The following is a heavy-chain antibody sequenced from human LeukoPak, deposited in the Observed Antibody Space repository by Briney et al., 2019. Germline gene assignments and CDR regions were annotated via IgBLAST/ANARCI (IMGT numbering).Heavy chain of an antibody. V-gene: IGHV4-4*07. J-gene: IGHJ4*02. CDR3: ARGGVYSSGWLGSAFDY. Sequence: SETLSLTCTVSGGSISSYYWSWIRQPAGKGLEWIGRIYTSGSTNYNPSLKSRVTISVDTSKNQFSLKLSSVTAADTAVYYCARGGVYSSGWLGSAFDYWGQGTLVTVSS. D-gene: IGHD6-19*01. CDR1: GGSISSYY. CDR2: IYTSGST.